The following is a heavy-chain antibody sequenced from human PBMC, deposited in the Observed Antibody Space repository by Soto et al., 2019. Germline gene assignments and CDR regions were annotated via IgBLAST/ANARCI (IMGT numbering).Heavy chain of an antibody. CDR2: IYYSGST. CDR3: ARLLWFGEPHMDV. D-gene: IGHD3-10*01. Sequence: PSETLSLTCTVSGGTISSGGYYWSWIRQHPGKGLEWIGYIYYSGSTYYNPSLKSRVTISVDTSKNQFSLKLSSVTAADTAVYYCARLLWFGEPHMDVWGQGTTVTVS. CDR1: GGTISSGGYY. V-gene: IGHV4-31*02. J-gene: IGHJ6*02.